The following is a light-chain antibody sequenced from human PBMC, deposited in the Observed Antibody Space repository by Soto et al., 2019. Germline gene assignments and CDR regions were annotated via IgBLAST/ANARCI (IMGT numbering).Light chain of an antibody. CDR1: EDVSDY. V-gene: IGKV1-33*01. J-gene: IGKJ4*01. CDR2: DAS. Sequence: DIKMTQSPSSLSASVGDRVTLTCQASEDVSDYVNWYQQKPGRAPKLLIYDASKLETGVSSRFSGSGSGTHFTFTIKDLQPEDFASYYCQRYRNVVLTFGGGTRVDI. CDR3: QRYRNVVLT.